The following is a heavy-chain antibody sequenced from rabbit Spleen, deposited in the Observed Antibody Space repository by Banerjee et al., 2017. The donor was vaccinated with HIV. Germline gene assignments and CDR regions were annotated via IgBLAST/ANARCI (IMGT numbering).Heavy chain of an antibody. V-gene: IGHV1S45*01. CDR2: IYTRSGTT. Sequence: QEHLKESGGGLVQPGGSLKLSCTASGFTLSTYYMNWVRQAPGKGLEWIACIYTRSGTTYYANWANGRFTISKTSSTTVTLQMTSLTVADTATYFCARDSADYNGYSFGDFDLWGQGTLVTVS. J-gene: IGHJ4*01. D-gene: IGHD7-1*01. CDR3: ARDSADYNGYSFGDFDL. CDR1: GFTLSTYYM.